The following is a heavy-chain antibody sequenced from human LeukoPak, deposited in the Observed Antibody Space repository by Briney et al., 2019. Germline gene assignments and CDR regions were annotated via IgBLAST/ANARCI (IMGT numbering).Heavy chain of an antibody. CDR2: IIPILGIA. CDR3: ARDYYDSSGYLTL. V-gene: IGHV1-69*04. D-gene: IGHD3-22*01. J-gene: IGHJ1*01. CDR1: GGTFTSYT. Sequence: SVKVSCKASGGTFTSYTISWVRHAPGQGLEWMGRIIPILGIANYAQKFQGRVTITADKSTSTAYMELSSLRSEDTAVYYCARDYYDSSGYLTLWGQGTLVTVSS.